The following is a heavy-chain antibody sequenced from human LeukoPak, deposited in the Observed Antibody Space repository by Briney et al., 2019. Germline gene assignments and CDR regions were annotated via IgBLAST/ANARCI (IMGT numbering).Heavy chain of an antibody. CDR2: ISGSGDNT. J-gene: IGHJ1*01. CDR1: GFTFSSYS. CDR3: AKDESDMIVVVVPSV. V-gene: IGHV3-23*01. Sequence: PGGSLRLSCAASGFTFSSYSMNWVRQAPGKGLEWVSSISGSGDNTYYADSVKGRFIISRDNSKNTLYLHMNILRDEDTAVYYCAKDESDMIVVVVPSVWGQGTLVTVSS. D-gene: IGHD3-22*01.